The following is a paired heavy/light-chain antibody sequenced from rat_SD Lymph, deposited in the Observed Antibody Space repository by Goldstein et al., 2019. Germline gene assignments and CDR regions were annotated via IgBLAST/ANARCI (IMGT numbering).Heavy chain of an antibody. Sequence: EVQLQQSGPEVGRPGSSVKISCKASGYTFTDYVMNWVKQSPGQGLEWIGWIDPEYGSTDYAEKFKKKATLTADTSSSTAYIQLSSLTSEDTATYFCARSDPPNMYTPNMYTTDYPFAYWGQGTLVTVSS. CDR1: GYTFTDYV. CDR2: IDPEYGST. CDR3: ARSDPPNMYTPNMYTTDYPFAY. D-gene: IGHD1-6*01. V-gene: IGHV1-13*01. J-gene: IGHJ3*01.
Light chain of an antibody. CDR1: QSLVHSNGNTY. CDR2: KVS. J-gene: IGKJ1*01. V-gene: IGKV1S23*01. Sequence: DVVLTQTPVAQPVTLGDQASISCRSSQSLVHSNGNTYLEWYLQKPGQSPQLLIYKVSNRFSGVPDRFIGSGSGSDFTLKISRVEPEDLGVYYCFQATHDPWTFGGGTKLELK. CDR3: FQATHDPWT.